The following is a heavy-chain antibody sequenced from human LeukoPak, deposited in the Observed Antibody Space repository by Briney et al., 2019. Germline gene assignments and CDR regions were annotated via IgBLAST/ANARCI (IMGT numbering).Heavy chain of an antibody. J-gene: IGHJ4*02. Sequence: GSVKVSCKASGYTFTSYDINWVRQATGQGLEWMGWINPNSGGTNYAQKFQGRVTMTRDTSISTAYMELSRLRSDDTAVYYCARALYDSSGPIDYWGQGTLVTVSS. CDR1: GYTFTSYD. CDR2: INPNSGGT. V-gene: IGHV1-2*02. CDR3: ARALYDSSGPIDY. D-gene: IGHD3-22*01.